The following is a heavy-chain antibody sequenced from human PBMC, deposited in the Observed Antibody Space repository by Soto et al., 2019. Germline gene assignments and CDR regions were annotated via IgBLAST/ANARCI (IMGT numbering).Heavy chain of an antibody. CDR2: INTSGGNT. V-gene: IGHV3-23*01. Sequence: EVQLLESGGGLVQPGGSLRLSCAASGFTFSNYAMTWVRQAPGKGLESVSTINTSGGNTHYADSVKGRFSVSRDNSKNTLSLQMNSLRAEDTAVYDCTKDWQHDSWGQGTLVTVSS. D-gene: IGHD6-13*01. J-gene: IGHJ5*01. CDR1: GFTFSNYA. CDR3: TKDWQHDS.